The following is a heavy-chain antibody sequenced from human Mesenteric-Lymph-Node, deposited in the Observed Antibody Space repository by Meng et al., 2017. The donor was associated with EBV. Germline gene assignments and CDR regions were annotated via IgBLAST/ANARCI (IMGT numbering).Heavy chain of an antibody. CDR1: GFTFSTYA. CDR3: AREKAVDGSYFDY. V-gene: IGHV3-21*01. CDR2: ISESGGHI. Sequence: EVQLVESGGGLVKPGGYLRLSCAASGFTFSTYAMNWVRQAPGKGLDWVSSISESGGHIYYADSLRGRFTISRDNAKNSLYLQMNSLRAEDTAVYYCAREKAVDGSYFDYWGHGPLVTVSS. J-gene: IGHJ4*01. D-gene: IGHD6-19*01.